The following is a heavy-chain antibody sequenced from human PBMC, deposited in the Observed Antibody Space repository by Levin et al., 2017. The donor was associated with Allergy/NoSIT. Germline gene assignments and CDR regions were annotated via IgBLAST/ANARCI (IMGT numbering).Heavy chain of an antibody. D-gene: IGHD2-2*01. CDR3: ARGCSSASCPPWV. CDR1: GFTFSSYW. CDR2: INGDGSST. J-gene: IGHJ4*02. Sequence: GGSLRLSCATSGFTFSSYWMHWVRQAPGKGLMWVSRINGDGSSTSYADSVKGRFTISRDNAKNTLYLQMNSLRAEDTAVYYCARGCSSASCPPWVWGQGTLVTVSS. V-gene: IGHV3-74*01.